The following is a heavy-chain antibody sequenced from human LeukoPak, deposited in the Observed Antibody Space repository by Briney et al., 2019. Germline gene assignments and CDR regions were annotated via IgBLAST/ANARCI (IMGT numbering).Heavy chain of an antibody. D-gene: IGHD6-19*01. V-gene: IGHV5-51*01. CDR1: GYSFTTYW. CDR2: IYLDDSDI. Sequence: GESLKISCKGSGYSFTTYWIGWVRQLPGKGLEWMGNIYLDDSDIKYSPSFQGQVTISADKSISTAYLQWSSLQASDTAIYYCARLTVAAFANWGQGTLVTVSS. CDR3: ARLTVAAFAN. J-gene: IGHJ4*02.